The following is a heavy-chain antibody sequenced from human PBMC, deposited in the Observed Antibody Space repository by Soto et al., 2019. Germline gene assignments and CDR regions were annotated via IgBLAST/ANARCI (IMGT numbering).Heavy chain of an antibody. CDR3: AKVAGGLGYFDL. Sequence: PGGSLRLSCVASGFIFSDYAMTWVRQAPGKGLQWVATISASGGNIEYADSLKGRFTISRDNSKNSVYLQLSGVTADDTAVHYCAKVAGGLGYFDLWGRGTLVTVSS. V-gene: IGHV3-23*01. J-gene: IGHJ2*01. D-gene: IGHD3-16*01. CDR2: ISASGGNI. CDR1: GFIFSDYA.